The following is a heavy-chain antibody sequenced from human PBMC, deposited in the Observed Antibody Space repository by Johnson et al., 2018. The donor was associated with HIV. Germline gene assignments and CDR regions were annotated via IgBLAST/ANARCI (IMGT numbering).Heavy chain of an antibody. CDR2: INRDGSDK. D-gene: IGHD4-17*01. Sequence: VQLVESGGGLVQPGGSLRLSCAASGFTFSNHHMTWVRQAPGKGLEWVANINRDGSDKYYVDSVKGRFTISRDNSKNTLYLQMNSLRAEDTAVYYCARAGYGDFWDAFDIWGQGTMVTVSS. J-gene: IGHJ3*02. CDR3: ARAGYGDFWDAFDI. CDR1: GFTFSNHH. V-gene: IGHV3-7*01.